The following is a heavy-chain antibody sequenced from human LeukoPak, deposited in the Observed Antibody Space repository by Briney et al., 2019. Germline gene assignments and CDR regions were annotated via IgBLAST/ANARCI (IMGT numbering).Heavy chain of an antibody. CDR1: GYTFTSYG. J-gene: IGHJ4*02. CDR3: ARGQFGIMTAIDY. Sequence: ASVKVSCKASGYTFTSYGINWVRQAPGQGLEWMGWMNPNSGNTGYAQKFQGRVTITRNTSISTAYMELSSLRSEDTAVYYCARGQFGIMTAIDYWGQGTLVTVSS. V-gene: IGHV1-8*03. D-gene: IGHD3-9*01. CDR2: MNPNSGNT.